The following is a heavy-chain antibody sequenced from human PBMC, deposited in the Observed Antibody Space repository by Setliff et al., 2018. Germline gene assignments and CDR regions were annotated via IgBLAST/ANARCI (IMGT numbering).Heavy chain of an antibody. CDR3: ARDQDRYYYGSGRRGYYGMDV. D-gene: IGHD3-10*01. V-gene: IGHV3-7*01. CDR2: IKQDGSEK. J-gene: IGHJ6*02. CDR1: GFTCSSYW. Sequence: GGSLRLSCAASGFTCSSYWMSWVRQAPGKGLEWVANIKQDGSEKYYVDSVKGRFTISRDNAKNSLYLQMNSLRAEDTAVYYCARDQDRYYYGSGRRGYYGMDVCGQGTTVTVSS.